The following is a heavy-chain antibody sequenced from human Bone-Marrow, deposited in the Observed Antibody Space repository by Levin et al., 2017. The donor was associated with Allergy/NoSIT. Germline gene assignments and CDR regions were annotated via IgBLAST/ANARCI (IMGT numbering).Heavy chain of an antibody. V-gene: IGHV4-59*08. Sequence: PSETLSLTCTVSGGSISSYYWSWIRQPPGKGLEWIGYIYYSGSTNYNPSLKSRVTISVDTSKNQFSLKLSSVTAADTAVYYCARHPTDHFYYYGSGSSHPPEGHAFDIWGQGTMVTVSS. J-gene: IGHJ3*02. CDR1: GGSISSYY. CDR3: ARHPTDHFYYYGSGSSHPPEGHAFDI. D-gene: IGHD3-10*01. CDR2: IYYSGST.